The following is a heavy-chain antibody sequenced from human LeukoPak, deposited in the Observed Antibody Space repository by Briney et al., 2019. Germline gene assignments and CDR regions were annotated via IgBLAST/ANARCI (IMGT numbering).Heavy chain of an antibody. J-gene: IGHJ3*02. Sequence: GGSLRLSCATSGFSFSSYAMSWVRQAPGKGLEWVSAMSSSDDGRYYAASVRGRFTISRDTSRSTLYLQMNSLRAEDTAVYYCARGGSYLSAFDIWGQGTMVTVSS. CDR3: ARGGSYLSAFDI. V-gene: IGHV3-23*01. CDR2: MSSSDDGR. D-gene: IGHD1-26*01. CDR1: GFSFSSYA.